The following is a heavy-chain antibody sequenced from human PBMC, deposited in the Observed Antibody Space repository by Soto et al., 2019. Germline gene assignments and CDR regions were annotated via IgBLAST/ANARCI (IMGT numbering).Heavy chain of an antibody. J-gene: IGHJ4*02. V-gene: IGHV4-38-2*01. D-gene: IGHD6-25*01. CDR2: LSHSGST. Sequence: ETLSLTCAVSTYSISNGYFWGWVRQPPGKGLEWIGTLSHSGSTSYNPSLKSRVTMSLDESKNQFSLRLSSVTAADTAVYYCDRSSPSLSVSVVYFDYSAQGTKVTVS. CDR3: DRSSPSLSVSVVYFDY. CDR1: TYSISNGYF.